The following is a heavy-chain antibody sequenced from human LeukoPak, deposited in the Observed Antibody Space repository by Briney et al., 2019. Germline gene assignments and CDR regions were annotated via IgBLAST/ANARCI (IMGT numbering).Heavy chain of an antibody. D-gene: IGHD3-22*01. CDR1: GFTFDDYA. CDR2: ISWNSGSI. CDR3: AKDRNYDSSGYFAY. V-gene: IGHV3-9*01. Sequence: GRSLRLSCAASGFTFDDYAMHWVRQAPGKGLEWVSGISWNSGSIGYADSVKGRFTISRDDAKNSLYLRMNSLRAEDTALYYCAKDRNYDSSGYFAYWGQGTLVTVSS. J-gene: IGHJ4*02.